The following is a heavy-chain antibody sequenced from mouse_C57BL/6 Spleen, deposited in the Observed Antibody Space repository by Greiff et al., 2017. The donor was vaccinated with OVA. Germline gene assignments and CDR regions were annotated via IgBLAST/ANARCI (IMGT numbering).Heavy chain of an antibody. D-gene: IGHD2-4*01. Sequence: QVQLQQPGAELVKPGASVKLSCKASGYTFTSYWMHWVKQRPGQGLEWIGMIHPNSGSTNYNEKFKSKATLTVDKSSSTAYMQLSSLTSEDSAVYYCARDYDYDERSAMDYWGQGTSVTVSS. CDR3: ARDYDYDERSAMDY. CDR1: GYTFTSYW. CDR2: IHPNSGST. V-gene: IGHV1-64*01. J-gene: IGHJ4*01.